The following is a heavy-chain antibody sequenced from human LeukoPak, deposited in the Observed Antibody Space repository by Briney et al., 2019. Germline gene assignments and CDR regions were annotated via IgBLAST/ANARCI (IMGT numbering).Heavy chain of an antibody. CDR1: GFTFSSYA. Sequence: GGSLRLSCAASGFTFSSYATRWVRQAPGKGLEWVSAISGSGGSTYYADSVKGRFTISRDNSKNTLYLQMNSLRAEDTAVYYCAKSGYCSGGSCYYYYYMDVWGKGTTVTVSS. V-gene: IGHV3-23*01. CDR3: AKSGYCSGGSCYYYYYMDV. J-gene: IGHJ6*03. D-gene: IGHD2-15*01. CDR2: ISGSGGST.